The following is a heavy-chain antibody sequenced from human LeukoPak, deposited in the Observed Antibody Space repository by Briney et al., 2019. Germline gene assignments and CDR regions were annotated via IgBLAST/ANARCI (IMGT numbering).Heavy chain of an antibody. D-gene: IGHD1-7*01. J-gene: IGHJ4*02. V-gene: IGHV4-31*03. Sequence: PSETLSLTCTVSGGSISSGGYYWSWIRQRPGKGLEWIGYIYYSGSTYYNPSLKSRVTISVDTSKNQFSLKLSSVTAADTAVYYCARELITGTLYYFDYWGQGTLVTVSS. CDR1: GGSISSGGYY. CDR3: ARELITGTLYYFDY. CDR2: IYYSGST.